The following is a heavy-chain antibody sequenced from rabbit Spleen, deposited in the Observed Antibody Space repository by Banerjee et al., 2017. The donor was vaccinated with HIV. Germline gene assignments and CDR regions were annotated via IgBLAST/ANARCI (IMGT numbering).Heavy chain of an antibody. V-gene: IGHV1S45*01. CDR2: AYAGSSGST. CDR3: ARGSAAMTMVIIGFYFNL. Sequence: QEQLVESGGGLVQPTGSLTLTCKASGFSFNSGYDMCWVRQAPGKGLEWVACAYAGSSGSTYSATWAKGRFTISKTSSTTVTLQMTSLTAADTATYFCARGSAAMTMVIIGFYFNLWGQGTLVTVS. D-gene: IGHD2-1*01. CDR1: GFSFNSGYD. J-gene: IGHJ4*01.